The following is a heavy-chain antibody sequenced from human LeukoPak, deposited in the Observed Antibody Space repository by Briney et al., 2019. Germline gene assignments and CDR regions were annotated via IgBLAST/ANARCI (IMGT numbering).Heavy chain of an antibody. CDR2: IYYSGTT. Sequence: SETLSLTCTVSGGSISSSTYYWGWIRRPPGKGLEWIGSIYYSGTTYYNPSLKSRVTVSVDTSKNQFSLNLSSVTAAGTAVYYCVRGSTLRHYQYWGQGTLVTVSS. V-gene: IGHV4-39*01. J-gene: IGHJ4*02. CDR1: GGSISSSTYY. CDR3: VRGSTLRHYQY. D-gene: IGHD3-16*01.